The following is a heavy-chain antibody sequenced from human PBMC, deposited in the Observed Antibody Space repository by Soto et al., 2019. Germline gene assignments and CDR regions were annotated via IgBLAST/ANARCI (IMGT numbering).Heavy chain of an antibody. CDR3: ARRIAAAAFDY. CDR2: TYWDDDK. J-gene: IGHJ4*02. D-gene: IGHD6-13*01. CDR1: GFSVTTNGVG. V-gene: IGHV2-5*02. Sequence: QITLKESGPTLVKPTQTLTLTCTCSGFSVTTNGVGVGWIRQPPGKALEWLALTYWDDDKRYSPSLKSRLTITKDTSKTQVVLTMTNMDPVDTATYYCARRIAAAAFDYWGQGTLVTVSS.